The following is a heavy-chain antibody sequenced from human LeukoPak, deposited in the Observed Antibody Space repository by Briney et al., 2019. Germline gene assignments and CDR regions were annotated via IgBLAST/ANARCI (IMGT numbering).Heavy chain of an antibody. V-gene: IGHV4-39*01. CDR3: ARHVPYDFWSGYYTGNNWFDP. J-gene: IGHJ5*02. CDR2: IYYSGST. D-gene: IGHD3-3*01. CDR1: GGSISSSSYY. Sequence: SETLSLTCTVSGGSISSSSYYWGWIRQPPGKGLEWIGSIYYSGSTYYNPSLKSRVTISVDTSKNQFSLKLSSVTAADTAVYYCARHVPYDFWSGYYTGNNWFDPWGQGTLVTVSS.